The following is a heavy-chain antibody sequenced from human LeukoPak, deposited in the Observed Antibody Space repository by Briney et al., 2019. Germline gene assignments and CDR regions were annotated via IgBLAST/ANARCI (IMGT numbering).Heavy chain of an antibody. D-gene: IGHD4-11*01. V-gene: IGHV4-39*01. Sequence: SETLSLTCTVSGGSISSSYYYWGWIRQPPGKGLEWIGSIYSSGSTYYNPSLKSRVTISVDTSKNQFSLKLTSVTAADTAVYYCARGDYSNGFDYWGQGTLVTVSS. CDR1: GGSISSSYYY. CDR2: IYSSGST. J-gene: IGHJ4*02. CDR3: ARGDYSNGFDY.